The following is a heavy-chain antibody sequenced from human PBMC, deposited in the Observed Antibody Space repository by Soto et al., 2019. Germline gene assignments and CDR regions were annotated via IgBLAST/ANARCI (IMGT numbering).Heavy chain of an antibody. Sequence: EVQLVESGGGLVQPGGSLRLSCAASGFTVSSNYMSWVRQAPGKGLEWVSVIYSGGSTYYADSVKGRFTISRDDTKNTLFIQRNSLRAEDTSVYYCATAKLLLPWLFDYWGQGTLVTVSS. CDR2: IYSGGST. CDR1: GFTVSSNY. J-gene: IGHJ4*02. CDR3: ATAKLLLPWLFDY. V-gene: IGHV3-66*01. D-gene: IGHD2-15*01.